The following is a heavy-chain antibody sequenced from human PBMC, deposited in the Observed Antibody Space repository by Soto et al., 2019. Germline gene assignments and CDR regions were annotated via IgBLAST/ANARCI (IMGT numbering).Heavy chain of an antibody. CDR2: INHSGST. CDR1: GGSFSGYC. J-gene: IGHJ6*03. CDR3: ARLRGSYYYYMDV. D-gene: IGHD3-16*01. V-gene: IGHV4-34*01. Sequence: SETLSLTCAVYGGSFSGYCWSWVRQPPGKGLEWIGEINHSGSTNYNPSLKSRVTISVDTSKNQFSLKLSSVTDADTAVYYCARLRGSYYYYMDVWGKATTVTVSS.